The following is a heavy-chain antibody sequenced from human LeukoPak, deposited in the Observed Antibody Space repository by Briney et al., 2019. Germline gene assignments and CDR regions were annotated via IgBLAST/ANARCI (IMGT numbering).Heavy chain of an antibody. J-gene: IGHJ4*02. D-gene: IGHD2-2*01. CDR2: ISTRSDYI. CDR3: AGTLYCYSTSCPWAH. CDR1: GFTFSGYT. V-gene: IGHV3-21*01. Sequence: GGSLRLSGAASGFTFSGYTMTWFRLAPGKGLEWVSSISTRSDYIYYADSVKGRFAISRDNAKNSLYLQMNSLRVEDTAVYYCAGTLYCYSTSCPWAHWGQGTLVTVAS.